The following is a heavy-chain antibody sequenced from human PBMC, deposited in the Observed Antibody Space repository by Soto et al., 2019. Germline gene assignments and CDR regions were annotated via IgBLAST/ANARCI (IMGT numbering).Heavy chain of an antibody. Sequence: QVQLVQSGAEVKKPGASVKVSCKASGYIFTNHYIHWVRQAPGQGLEWMGIIKPSGGSTNYFQKFQGRITMTRYTSTSTVYMELSSLRSDDTAVYFCARADYYDSSGFYSDCWGHGTLVTVSS. V-gene: IGHV1-46*03. CDR3: ARADYYDSSGFYSDC. D-gene: IGHD3-22*01. CDR1: GYIFTNHY. CDR2: IKPSGGST. J-gene: IGHJ5*01.